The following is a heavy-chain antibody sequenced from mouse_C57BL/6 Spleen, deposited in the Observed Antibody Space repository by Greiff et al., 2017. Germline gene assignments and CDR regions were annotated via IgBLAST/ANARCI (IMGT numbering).Heavy chain of an antibody. CDR2: IDPSDSYT. J-gene: IGHJ3*01. CDR3: ARYDYGFAY. D-gene: IGHD2-4*01. Sequence: VQLQQPGAELVMPGASVKLSCKASGYTFTSYWMHWVKQRPGQGLEWIGEIDPSDSYTNYNQKFKGKSTLTVDKSSSTAYMQLSSLTSEDYAVYYCARYDYGFAYWGQGTLVTVSA. CDR1: GYTFTSYW. V-gene: IGHV1-69*01.